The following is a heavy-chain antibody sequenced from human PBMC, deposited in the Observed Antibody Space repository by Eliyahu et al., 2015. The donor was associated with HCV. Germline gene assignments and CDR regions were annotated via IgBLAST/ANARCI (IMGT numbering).Heavy chain of an antibody. V-gene: IGHV3-73*02. CDR1: GFTFSGSA. CDR3: TATREDYYYGMDV. J-gene: IGHJ6*02. Sequence: EVQLVESGGGLVQPGGSLKLSCAXXGFTFSGSAMHWVRQASGKGLGWVGRIRSKANSYATAYAASVKGRFTISRDDSKNTAYLQMNSLKTEDTAVYYCTATREDYYYGMDVWGQGTTVTVSS. CDR2: IRSKANSYAT.